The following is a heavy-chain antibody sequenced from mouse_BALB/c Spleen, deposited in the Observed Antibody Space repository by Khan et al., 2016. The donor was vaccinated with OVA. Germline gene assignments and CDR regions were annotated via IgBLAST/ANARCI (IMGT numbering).Heavy chain of an antibody. CDR1: GFSLTDYS. CDR3: ARRGYDYGRGALFAY. Sequence: QVQLKESGPGLVQPSQSLSITCTVSGFSLTDYSVHWVRQSPGKGLEWLGVIWSAGSTDYNAAFISRLTINKDNSRSQVFFKMNSLQPNDTAIYYCARRGYDYGRGALFAYWGQGTLVTVSA. D-gene: IGHD2-4*01. J-gene: IGHJ3*01. CDR2: IWSAGST. V-gene: IGHV2-2*02.